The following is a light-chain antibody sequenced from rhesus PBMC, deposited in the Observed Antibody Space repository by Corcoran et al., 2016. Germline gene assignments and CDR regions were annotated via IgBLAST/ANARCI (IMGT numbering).Light chain of an antibody. CDR3: SSFAGSSYI. CDR2: DVS. CDR1: SSDIGGYNY. J-gene: IGLJ1*01. Sequence: QAALTQPPSVSGSPGQSVTISCTGTSSDIGGYNYVSWYQQHPGKVPKPMMYDVSKRPSGVSDRFSGSKSGNTASLTISGLQAEDEADYYCSSFAGSSYIFGTGTRLTVL. V-gene: IGLV2-23*01.